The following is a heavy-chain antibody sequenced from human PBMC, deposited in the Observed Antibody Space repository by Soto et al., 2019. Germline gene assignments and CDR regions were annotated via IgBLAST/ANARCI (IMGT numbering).Heavy chain of an antibody. CDR1: GFTFSSYA. V-gene: IGHV3-30-3*01. Sequence: QVQLVESGGGVVQPGRSLRLSCAASGFTFSSYAMHWVRQAPGKGLEWVAVISYDGSNKYYADSVKGRFTISRDNSKNTLYLQMNSLRAEDTAVYYCARDRDPHYYYYGMDVWGQGTTVTVSS. CDR2: ISYDGSNK. J-gene: IGHJ6*02. CDR3: ARDRDPHYYYYGMDV.